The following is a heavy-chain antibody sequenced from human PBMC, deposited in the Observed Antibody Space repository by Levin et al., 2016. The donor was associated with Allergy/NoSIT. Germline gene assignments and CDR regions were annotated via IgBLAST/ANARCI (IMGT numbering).Heavy chain of an antibody. Sequence: GGSLRLSCAASGFTFSSYAMHWVRQAPGKGLEYVSAISSNGGSTYYANSVKGRFTIFRDNSKNTLYLQMGSLRAEDMAVYYCARDNWSLHYMDVWGKGTTVTVSS. V-gene: IGHV3-64*01. CDR1: GFTFSSYA. D-gene: IGHD1-20*01. CDR3: ARDNWSLHYMDV. CDR2: ISSNGGST. J-gene: IGHJ6*03.